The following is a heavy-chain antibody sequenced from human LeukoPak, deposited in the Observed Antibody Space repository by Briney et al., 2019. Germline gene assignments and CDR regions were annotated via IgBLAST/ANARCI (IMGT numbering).Heavy chain of an antibody. CDR3: ARDHHRRLYDSQARDTFDM. CDR2: ISSISSTM. CDR1: GFTFSSYS. J-gene: IGHJ3*02. D-gene: IGHD3-22*01. Sequence: PGGSLRLSCAPSGFTFSSYSMNWVRHAPGKGLEWVSYISSISSTMYYADSLKGRFSISRDNAKKSLYLQMNSLRAEDTAVYYCARDHHRRLYDSQARDTFDMGGEGRMATLSS. V-gene: IGHV3-48*01.